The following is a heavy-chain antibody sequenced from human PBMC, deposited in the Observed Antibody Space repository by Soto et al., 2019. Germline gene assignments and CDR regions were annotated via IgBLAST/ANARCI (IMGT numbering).Heavy chain of an antibody. CDR2: ISYDGSNK. CDR3: AKARIVGDYFDY. CDR1: GFTFSSYG. Sequence: GGSLRLSCAASGFTFSSYGMHWVRQAPGKGLEWVAVISYDGSNKYYADSVKGRFTISRDNSKNTLYLQMNSLRAEDTAVYYCAKARIVGDYFDYWGQGTLVTVSS. V-gene: IGHV3-30*18. D-gene: IGHD1-26*01. J-gene: IGHJ4*02.